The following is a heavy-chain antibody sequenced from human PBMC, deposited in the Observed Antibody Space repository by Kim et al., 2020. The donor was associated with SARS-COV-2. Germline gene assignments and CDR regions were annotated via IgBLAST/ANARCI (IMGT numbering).Heavy chain of an antibody. Sequence: VKGRFTISRDNSKNTLYLQMNSLRAEDTAVYYCARDRYDILTGFVYYFDYWGQGTLVTVSS. D-gene: IGHD3-9*01. J-gene: IGHJ4*02. V-gene: IGHV3-30*01. CDR3: ARDRYDILTGFVYYFDY.